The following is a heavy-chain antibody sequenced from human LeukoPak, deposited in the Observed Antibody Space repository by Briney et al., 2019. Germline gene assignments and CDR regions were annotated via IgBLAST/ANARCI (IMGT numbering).Heavy chain of an antibody. CDR2: ISGSDIST. V-gene: IGHV3-23*01. Sequence: GGSLRLSCAASGFTFSSYAMSWVRQAPGKGLEWVSGISGSDISTYYADSVKGRFTISRDNAKNSLYLQMNSLRAEDTAVYYCASQVDYYGSGSYFLFDYWGQGTLVTVSS. J-gene: IGHJ4*02. CDR1: GFTFSSYA. D-gene: IGHD3-10*01. CDR3: ASQVDYYGSGSYFLFDY.